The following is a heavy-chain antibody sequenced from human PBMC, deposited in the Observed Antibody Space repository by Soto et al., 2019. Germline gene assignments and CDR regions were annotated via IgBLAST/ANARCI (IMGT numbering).Heavy chain of an antibody. J-gene: IGHJ6*04. CDR3: AKSVESYYYYGMEV. V-gene: IGHV3-30*18. CDR2: ISYDGSNK. Sequence: SLRLSCAASGFTFSSYGMHWVRQAPGKGLEWVAVISYDGSNKYYADSVKGRFTIPRDNSKNTLYLQMNSLRAEDTAVYYCAKSVESYYYYGMEVWRKGTKVTVSS. CDR1: GFTFSSYG.